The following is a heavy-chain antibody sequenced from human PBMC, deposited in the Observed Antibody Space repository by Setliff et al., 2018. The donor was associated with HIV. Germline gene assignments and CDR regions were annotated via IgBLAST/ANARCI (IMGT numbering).Heavy chain of an antibody. CDR2: IRYDGSNK. D-gene: IGHD6-13*01. V-gene: IGHV3-30*02. Sequence: PGGSLRLSCAASGFTFSSYGMHWVRQAPGKGLEWVAFIRYDGSNKYYADSVKGRFTISRDNSKNTLYLQMNNLRAEDTAVYYCANKTVGSSWSNWFDPWGQGTLVTVSS. J-gene: IGHJ5*02. CDR3: ANKTVGSSWSNWFDP. CDR1: GFTFSSYG.